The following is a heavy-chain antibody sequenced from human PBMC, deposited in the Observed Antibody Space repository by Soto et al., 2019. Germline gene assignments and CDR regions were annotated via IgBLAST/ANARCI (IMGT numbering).Heavy chain of an antibody. CDR3: ARSSPDQGYFYGVDV. J-gene: IGHJ6*02. D-gene: IGHD2-2*01. V-gene: IGHV2-5*02. CDR2: IYWDDDK. Sequence: QITLKESGPALVKPTQTLTLTCTFSGLSLNTYGVGVGWIRQPPGKTLEWLALIYWDDDKRYSPSLKSRLTITKDTSKDQVVLTMTNMDPVDTATYYCARSSPDQGYFYGVDVWGQGTTVTVSS. CDR1: GLSLNTYGVG.